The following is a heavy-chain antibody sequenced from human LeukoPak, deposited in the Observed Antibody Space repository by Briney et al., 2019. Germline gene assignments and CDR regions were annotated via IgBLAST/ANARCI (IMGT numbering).Heavy chain of an antibody. D-gene: IGHD2-15*01. CDR1: GFTFSSYA. Sequence: GGSLRLSCEGSGFTFSSYAMGWVRQAPGKGLEWVSAISGTGNRTYYADSVKGRFTISRDNSKNTLYLQMNSLRAEDTAVYYCAKWGCSGGSCYPFDYWGQGTLVTVSS. CDR2: ISGTGNRT. V-gene: IGHV3-23*01. J-gene: IGHJ4*02. CDR3: AKWGCSGGSCYPFDY.